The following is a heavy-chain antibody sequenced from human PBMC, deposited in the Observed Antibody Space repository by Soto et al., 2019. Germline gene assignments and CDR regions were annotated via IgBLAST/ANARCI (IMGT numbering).Heavy chain of an antibody. Sequence: EVQLVESGGGLVQPGGSLKLSCAASGFIFSGSAIHWVRQASGKGLEWVGRIRSRANNFATSSAASVKGRFTFSRDDSKNPAYLQMNTLKTEDTAVDYCARGKGAAIGDYYYHGMDVWGQGTTVTVSS. CDR1: GFIFSGSA. V-gene: IGHV3-73*02. CDR3: ARGKGAAIGDYYYHGMDV. J-gene: IGHJ6*02. CDR2: IRSRANNFAT. D-gene: IGHD2-2*02.